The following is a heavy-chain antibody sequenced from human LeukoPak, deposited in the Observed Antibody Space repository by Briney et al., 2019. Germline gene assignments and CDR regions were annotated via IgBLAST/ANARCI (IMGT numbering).Heavy chain of an antibody. Sequence: GGSLRLSCAASGFTFSNYAMIWVRQAPGKGLEWVSALSGSGGGTFYADSVEGRFTISRDNSRNTLYLQMNSLRVEDSAVYYCAKAEVVPAAIVFGYRGQGTLVSVSS. D-gene: IGHD2-2*01. J-gene: IGHJ4*02. CDR2: LSGSGGGT. CDR3: AKAEVVPAAIVFGY. V-gene: IGHV3-23*01. CDR1: GFTFSNYA.